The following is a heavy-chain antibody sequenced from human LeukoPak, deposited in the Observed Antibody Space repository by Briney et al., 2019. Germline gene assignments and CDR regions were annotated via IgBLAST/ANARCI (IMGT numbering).Heavy chain of an antibody. CDR2: INHSGST. CDR3: ARGTSGWPYYMDV. J-gene: IGHJ6*03. CDR1: GGSFIGYY. Sequence: PSETLSLTCAVYGGSFIGYYWSWIRQPPGKGLEWIGEINHSGSTNYHPSLKSRVTISVDTYKNQFSLRLTSMTAADTAVYYCARGTSGWPYYMDVWGKGTTVTVSS. V-gene: IGHV4-34*01. D-gene: IGHD6-19*01.